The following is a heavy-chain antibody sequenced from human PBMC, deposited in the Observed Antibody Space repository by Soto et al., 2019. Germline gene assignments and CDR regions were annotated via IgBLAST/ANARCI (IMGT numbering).Heavy chain of an antibody. CDR3: ATDRRRVAAGYYYYGMDV. J-gene: IGHJ6*02. D-gene: IGHD2-15*01. CDR1: GYTLTELS. Sequence: ASVKVSCKVSGYTLTELSMHWVRQAPGKGLEWMGGFDPEDGETIYAQKFQGRVTMTEDTSTDTAYMELSSLRSEDTAVYYCATDRRRVAAGYYYYGMDVWGQGTTVTVSS. CDR2: FDPEDGET. V-gene: IGHV1-24*01.